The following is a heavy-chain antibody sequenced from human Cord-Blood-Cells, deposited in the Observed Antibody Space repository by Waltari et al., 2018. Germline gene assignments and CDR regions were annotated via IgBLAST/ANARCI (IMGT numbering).Heavy chain of an antibody. Sequence: QVQLQESGPGLVKPSETLSITCTVSGGSISSYYWSWIRQPPGKGLEWIGYIYYSGSTNYNPSLKRRVTISVDTSKNQFSLKLSSVTAADTAVYYCARVDDYGDYYFDYWGQGTLVTVSS. V-gene: IGHV4-59*01. D-gene: IGHD4-17*01. J-gene: IGHJ4*02. CDR3: ARVDDYGDYYFDY. CDR1: GGSISSYY. CDR2: IYYSGST.